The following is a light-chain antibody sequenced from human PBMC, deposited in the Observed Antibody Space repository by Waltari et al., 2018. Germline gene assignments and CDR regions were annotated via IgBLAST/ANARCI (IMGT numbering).Light chain of an antibody. J-gene: IGKJ3*01. CDR1: QSVSSN. V-gene: IGKV3-15*01. Sequence: EIVMTQSPATLSVSPGERATLSCRTSQSVSSNLAWYQQNPGPAPRLLIYGASTRATGIPARFSGSGSGTEFTLTISSLQSEDFAVYYCQQYNNWPPFTFGPGTKVDIK. CDR2: GAS. CDR3: QQYNNWPPFT.